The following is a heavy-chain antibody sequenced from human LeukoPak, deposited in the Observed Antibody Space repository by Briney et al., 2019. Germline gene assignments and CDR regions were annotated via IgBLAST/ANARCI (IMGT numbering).Heavy chain of an antibody. D-gene: IGHD3-3*01. V-gene: IGHV1-2*02. Sequence: ASVKVSCKASGYTFTDYYMHWVRQAPGQGLEWMGWMNPNSGGTNYAQKFQGRVTMTRDTSISTAYMELSGLRSDDTAVYYCANVRYYDFWSGKYYYYMDVWGKGTTVTVSS. CDR2: MNPNSGGT. CDR1: GYTFTDYY. CDR3: ANVRYYDFWSGKYYYYMDV. J-gene: IGHJ6*03.